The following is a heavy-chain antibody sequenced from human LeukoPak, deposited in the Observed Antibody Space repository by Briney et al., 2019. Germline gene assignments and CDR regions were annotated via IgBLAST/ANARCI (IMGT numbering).Heavy chain of an antibody. CDR1: GYTFTGYY. V-gene: IGHV1-2*02. CDR2: INPNSGGT. D-gene: IGHD4-11*01. CDR3: ARDPRGYSNQYYYYMDV. J-gene: IGHJ6*03. Sequence: ASVKLSCKASGYTFTGYYMHWVRQAPGQGLEWMGWINPNSGGTNYAQKFQGRVTMTRDTSISTAYMELSRLRSDDTAVYYCARDPRGYSNQYYYYMDVWGKGTTVTVSS.